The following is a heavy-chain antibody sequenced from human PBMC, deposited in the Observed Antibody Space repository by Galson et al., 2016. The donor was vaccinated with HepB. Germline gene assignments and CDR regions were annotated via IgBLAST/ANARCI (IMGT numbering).Heavy chain of an antibody. CDR3: ARGKSHKSNSYDGMDV. V-gene: IGHV3-11*01. Sequence: SLRLSCAASGFTFSDYYMSWIRQAPGKGLEWVSYISSSSTTMYYADSVEGRFTISRDNAKRSLDLQLNSLRVEDTAAYYCARGKSHKSNSYDGMDVWGQGTPVTVSS. D-gene: IGHD3-3*01. CDR2: ISSSSTTM. J-gene: IGHJ6*02. CDR1: GFTFSDYY.